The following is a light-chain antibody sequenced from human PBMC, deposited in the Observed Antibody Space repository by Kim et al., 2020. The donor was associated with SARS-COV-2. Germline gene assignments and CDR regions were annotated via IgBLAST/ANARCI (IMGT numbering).Light chain of an antibody. CDR1: QSVSSN. Sequence: EIVMTQSPATLSVSPGERATLSCRASQSVSSNLAWYQQKPGQAPRLLIYGASTRATGIPARFSGSGSGTEFTLTISSLQSEDFAVYYCQQYNNWPLRVFGQGTKVDIK. CDR2: GAS. J-gene: IGKJ1*01. V-gene: IGKV3-15*01. CDR3: QQYNNWPLRV.